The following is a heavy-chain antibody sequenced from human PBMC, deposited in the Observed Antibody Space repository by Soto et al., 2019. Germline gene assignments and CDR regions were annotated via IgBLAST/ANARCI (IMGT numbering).Heavy chain of an antibody. CDR1: GGSFSGHS. J-gene: IGHJ5*01. D-gene: IGHD2-8*01. V-gene: IGHV4-34*01. CDR2: INHSGRV. Sequence: SETLSLTCAVYGGSFSGHSWTWIRQSPGKGLEWIGDINHSGRVNYSPSLKSRVTISLDTSKNQFSLTLSAVTAADTAMYYCSSRAYNTNRHYPFDPWGQGPLVTVSS. CDR3: SSRAYNTNRHYPFDP.